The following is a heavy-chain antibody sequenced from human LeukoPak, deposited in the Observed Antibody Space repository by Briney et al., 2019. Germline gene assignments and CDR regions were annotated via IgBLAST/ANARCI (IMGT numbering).Heavy chain of an antibody. J-gene: IGHJ4*02. CDR3: ARVGCGCLDC. Sequence: SETLSLTCTVSGGSISTYYWSWMRQPPGKGLEWTGYIYYSGNTNYNPSLKSRLTISIDTSKNQFSLKLNSVTAVDTAVYYSARVGCGCLDCWGQGTLVTVSS. D-gene: IGHD6-19*01. CDR1: GGSISTYY. CDR2: IYYSGNT. V-gene: IGHV4-59*01.